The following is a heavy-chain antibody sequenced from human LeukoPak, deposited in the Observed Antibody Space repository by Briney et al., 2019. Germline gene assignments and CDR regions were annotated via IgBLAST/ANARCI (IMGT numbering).Heavy chain of an antibody. CDR2: MSYDGTNK. D-gene: IGHD5-12*01. CDR3: ARDAGNSGYGCDV. J-gene: IGHJ4*02. V-gene: IGHV3-30*03. CDR1: GFTVTDYR. Sequence: GRSLRLSCAASGFTVTDYRIHWVRQAPGKGLEWVAIMSYDGTNKNYADSVKGRFTISRDNSRNTLYLQMDSLKTEDTAIYYCARDAGNSGYGCDVWGQGTLVTVSS.